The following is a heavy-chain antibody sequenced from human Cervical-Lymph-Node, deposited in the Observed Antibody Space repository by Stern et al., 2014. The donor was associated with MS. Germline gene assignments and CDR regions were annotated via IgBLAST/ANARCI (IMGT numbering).Heavy chain of an antibody. CDR1: GYTFTSYA. J-gene: IGHJ4*02. Sequence: VQIVESGSELKKPGASVKVSCKASGYTFTSYAMNWVRQAPGQGLEWKGWINTNTRNPTYAQRLTGRSVFSLDTSVSTAYLQISSLKAEDTAVYYCARRQPTRHGSWYLGLFDYWGQGTLVTVSS. CDR3: ARRQPTRHGSWYLGLFDY. D-gene: IGHD6-13*01. V-gene: IGHV7-4-1*02. CDR2: INTNTRNP.